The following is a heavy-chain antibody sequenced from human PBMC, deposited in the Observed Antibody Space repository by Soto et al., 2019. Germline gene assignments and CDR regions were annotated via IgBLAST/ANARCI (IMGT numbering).Heavy chain of an antibody. Sequence: ASVKVSCKVSGYTLTELSMHWVRQAPGKGLEWMGGFDPEDGETIYAQKFQGRVTMTEDTSTDTAYMELSSLRSEDTAVYYCATAVGATTAYYYGMDVWGQGTTGTVSS. D-gene: IGHD1-26*01. CDR2: FDPEDGET. J-gene: IGHJ6*02. CDR3: ATAVGATTAYYYGMDV. V-gene: IGHV1-24*01. CDR1: GYTLTELS.